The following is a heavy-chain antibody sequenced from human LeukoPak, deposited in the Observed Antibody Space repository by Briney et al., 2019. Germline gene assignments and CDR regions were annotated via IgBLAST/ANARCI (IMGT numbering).Heavy chain of an antibody. Sequence: SCXXXXFXFSSYGXXWVRQAPGKGLEXVAFIRYDGSNKYYADSVKGRFTISRDNSKNTLYLQMNSLRAEDTAVYYCAAKGTLYYYYMDVWGKGTTVTVSS. V-gene: IGHV3-30*02. CDR2: IRYDGSNK. J-gene: IGHJ6*03. CDR3: AAKGTLYYYYMDV. D-gene: IGHD1-26*01. CDR1: XFXFSSYG.